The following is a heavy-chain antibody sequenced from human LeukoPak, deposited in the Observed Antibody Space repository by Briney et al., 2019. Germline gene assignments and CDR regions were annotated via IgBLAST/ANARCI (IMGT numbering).Heavy chain of an antibody. CDR3: AKRGVVIRVILVGFHKEAYYFES. V-gene: IGHV3-23*01. CDR1: GITLINYG. CDR2: ISDSGGNT. Sequence: GGSLRPSCAVSGITLINYGMSWVRQAPGKGLEWVAGISDSGGNTKYADSVKGRFTISRDNPKNTLYLQMNSLRAEDTAVYFCAKRGVVIRVILVGFHKEAYYFESWGQGALVTVSS. J-gene: IGHJ4*02. D-gene: IGHD3/OR15-3a*01.